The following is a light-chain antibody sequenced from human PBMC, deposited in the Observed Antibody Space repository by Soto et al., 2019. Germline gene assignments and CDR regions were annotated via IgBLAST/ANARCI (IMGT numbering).Light chain of an antibody. J-gene: IGKJ4*01. V-gene: IGKV3-11*01. Sequence: EIVLTQSPATLSLSPGERATLSCRASQSVSNYLVWYQQKSGQAPRLLIYDTFNRATGVPARFSGSGSGTEFSLTISSLEPEDFAVYYCQQRSKWPLTFGGGTKVEIK. CDR3: QQRSKWPLT. CDR2: DTF. CDR1: QSVSNY.